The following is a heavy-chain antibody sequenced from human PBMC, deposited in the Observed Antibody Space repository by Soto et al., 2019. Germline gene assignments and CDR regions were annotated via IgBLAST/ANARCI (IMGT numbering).Heavy chain of an antibody. CDR3: ARGIPYGSGSYDWFDP. CDR1: GGSISSGGYS. V-gene: IGHV4-30-2*01. D-gene: IGHD3-10*01. Sequence: QLQLQESGSGLVKPSQTLSLTCAVSGGSISSGGYSWSWIRQPPGKGLEWIGYIYHSGSTYYNPSLKSRGTISVDRSKNQFSLKLSSVTAADTAVYYCARGIPYGSGSYDWFDPWGQGTLVTVSS. J-gene: IGHJ5*02. CDR2: IYHSGST.